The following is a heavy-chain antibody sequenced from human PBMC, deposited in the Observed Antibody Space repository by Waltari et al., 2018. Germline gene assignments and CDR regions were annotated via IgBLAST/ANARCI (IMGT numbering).Heavy chain of an antibody. CDR1: GYSISNGYY. Sequence: QVQLQESGPGLVKPWETLSLNCAVSGYSISNGYYWAWIRQPPGKGLEWLGIIYHCVIVYYNPSLKSRVTISIYTSKNQFSLMLTSVTAADTAVYYCARHEGCGGTTCYETGFYQHWGQGTLVTVTS. CDR2: IYHCVIV. D-gene: IGHD2-21*01. V-gene: IGHV4-38-2*01. J-gene: IGHJ1*01. CDR3: ARHEGCGGTTCYETGFYQH.